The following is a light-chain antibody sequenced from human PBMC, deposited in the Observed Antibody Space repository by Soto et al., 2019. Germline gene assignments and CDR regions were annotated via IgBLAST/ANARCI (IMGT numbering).Light chain of an antibody. J-gene: IGKJ4*01. CDR3: QQYNNWPLLT. CDR1: QSVNNN. CDR2: GAS. V-gene: IGKV3-15*01. Sequence: EIIATQSPATLSVSPGERATLSCRASQSVNNNLAWYQQKPGQAPRLLIYGASTRATGIPARFGGSGYGTEFTLTISSLQSEDFAIYYCQQYNNWPLLTFGGGTKVEIK.